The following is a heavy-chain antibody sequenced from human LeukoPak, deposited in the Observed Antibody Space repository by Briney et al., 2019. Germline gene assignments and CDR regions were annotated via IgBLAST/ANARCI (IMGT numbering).Heavy chain of an antibody. CDR2: IEWADDK. CDR3: ARTDIVGATSAFDI. CDR1: GFSLSRSGVW. Sequence: SGPTLANPTQTLTLTCTFSGFSLSRSGVWGRWIRQPPGKALEGLALIEWADDKYSTTSLKTTLPITKHTSQNQVVLTMTNMDPVHKATYHSARTDIVGATSAFDIWGQGTMVTVSS. D-gene: IGHD1-26*01. V-gene: IGHV2-70*01. J-gene: IGHJ3*02.